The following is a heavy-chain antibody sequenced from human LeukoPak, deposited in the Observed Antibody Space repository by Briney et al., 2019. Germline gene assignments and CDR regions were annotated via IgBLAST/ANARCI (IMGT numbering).Heavy chain of an antibody. D-gene: IGHD2/OR15-2a*01. CDR2: ISYDGSNK. Sequence: PGGSLRLSCAASGFTFSSYAMHWVRQAPGKGLEWVAVISYDGSNKYYADSVKGRFTISRDNSKNTLYLQMNSLRAGDTAVYYCAREVGISPVAAFDIWGQGTMVTVSS. V-gene: IGHV3-30-3*01. J-gene: IGHJ3*02. CDR3: AREVGISPVAAFDI. CDR1: GFTFSSYA.